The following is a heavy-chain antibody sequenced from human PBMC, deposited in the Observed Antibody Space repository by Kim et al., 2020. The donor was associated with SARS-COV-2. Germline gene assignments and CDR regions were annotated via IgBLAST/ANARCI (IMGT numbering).Heavy chain of an antibody. V-gene: IGHV3-33*06. CDR1: GFSFSSDD. CDR3: TNVDY. J-gene: IGHJ4*02. CDR2: IRFDGTNE. Sequence: GGSLRLSCAASGFSFSSDDMHWVRQAPGKGLEWVAVIRFDGTNEYYADSVRVRFTISRDNSKKTLFLQMNSLRVEDTAVYYCTNVDYWGQGTLVTVSS.